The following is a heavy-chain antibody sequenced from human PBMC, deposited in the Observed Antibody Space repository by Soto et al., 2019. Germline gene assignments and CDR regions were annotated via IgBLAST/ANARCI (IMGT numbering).Heavy chain of an antibody. D-gene: IGHD6-19*01. CDR2: INAGNGNT. Sequence: QVKLVQSGAEVKKPGASVKVSCKASGYTFTSYAMHWVRQAPGQRLEWMGWINAGNGNTKYSQKLQGRVTITRDTSARTAYMELSSLRSEDTAVYYCARGVAGPLHWFDPWGQGTLVTVSS. CDR3: ARGVAGPLHWFDP. V-gene: IGHV1-3*01. J-gene: IGHJ5*02. CDR1: GYTFTSYA.